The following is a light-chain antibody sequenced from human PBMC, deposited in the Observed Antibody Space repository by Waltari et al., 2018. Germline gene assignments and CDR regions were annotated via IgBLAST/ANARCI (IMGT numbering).Light chain of an antibody. V-gene: IGLV2-23*01. Sequence: QSALTQPASVSGSPGQSITISCTGTTSDVWTSNLVSWYQQHPGKAPKLIIFEGPKRPSGVANRFFASKSGNTASLTISGLQADDEADYHCCSYVSNTYVFGTGTKVTVL. CDR2: EGP. CDR3: CSYVSNTYV. J-gene: IGLJ1*01. CDR1: TSDVWTSNL.